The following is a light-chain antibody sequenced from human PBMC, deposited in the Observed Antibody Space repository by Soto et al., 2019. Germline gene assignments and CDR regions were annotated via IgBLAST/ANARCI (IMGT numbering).Light chain of an antibody. Sequence: QSVLTQPASVSGSPGQSLNISCTGSSXDIGAYNYVSWFQQYPGKAPKLIISEVSNRPSGVSNRFSGSKSGTAASLTISGLQTEDEADYFCFSFTTDWTHVFGTGTKVTVL. CDR3: FSFTTDWTHV. V-gene: IGLV2-14*01. J-gene: IGLJ1*01. CDR1: SXDIGAYNY. CDR2: EVS.